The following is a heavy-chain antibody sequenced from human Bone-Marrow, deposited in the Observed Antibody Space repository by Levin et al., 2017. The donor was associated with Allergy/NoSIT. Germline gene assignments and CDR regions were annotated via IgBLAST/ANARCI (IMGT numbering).Heavy chain of an antibody. D-gene: IGHD3-22*01. V-gene: IGHV1-18*01. J-gene: IGHJ4*02. CDR1: GYTFSSYV. Sequence: ASVKVSCKASGYTFSSYVISWVRQVPGQGLEWMGWSSAYNGRTKYVQKFEDRVNMTTDRSTSTAYMELRSLGSGDTAVYYCARENYDTSGQRLHFDSWGQGTLVTISS. CDR2: SSAYNGRT. CDR3: ARENYDTSGQRLHFDS.